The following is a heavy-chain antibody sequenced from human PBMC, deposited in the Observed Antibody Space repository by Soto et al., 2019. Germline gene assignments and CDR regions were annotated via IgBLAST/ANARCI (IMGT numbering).Heavy chain of an antibody. CDR1: GLSFDDYA. J-gene: IGHJ3*02. CDR3: AKLEGAFDI. V-gene: IGHV3-9*01. Sequence: EVQLVESGGGLVQPGRSLRLSCAASGLSFDDYAMHWVRQGPGKGLEWVSGISWNSGNIGYADSVKGRFTISRDNAKNSLYLQMNSLRAEDTALYYCAKLEGAFDIWGQATMVTVSS. CDR2: ISWNSGNI.